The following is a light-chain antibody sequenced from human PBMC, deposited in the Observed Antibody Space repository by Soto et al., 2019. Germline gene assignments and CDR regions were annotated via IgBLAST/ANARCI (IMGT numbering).Light chain of an antibody. CDR2: GAS. CDR1: QSVSSN. V-gene: IGKV3-15*01. CDR3: QQYNNWPPT. Sequence: EIVMTQNPATLSVSPGERATLSCRASQSVSSNLAWYQQKPGQAPRLLIYGASTRATGIPARFSGSGSGTEFTLTISSLQSEDFAVYYCQQYNNWPPTFGQGTKVDIK. J-gene: IGKJ1*01.